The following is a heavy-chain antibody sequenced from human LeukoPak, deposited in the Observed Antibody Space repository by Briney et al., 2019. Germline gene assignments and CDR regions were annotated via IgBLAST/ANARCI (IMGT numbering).Heavy chain of an antibody. V-gene: IGHV4-39*07. CDR1: GGSISSGPYY. CDR3: ARGVIASGGNDFDY. CDR2: INHSGST. D-gene: IGHD6-13*01. J-gene: IGHJ4*02. Sequence: PSETLSLTCTVSGGSISSGPYYWGWIRQPPGKGLEWIGEINHSGSTNYNPSLKSRVTISVDTSKNQFSLKLSSVTAADTAVYYCARGVIASGGNDFDYWGQGTLVTVSS.